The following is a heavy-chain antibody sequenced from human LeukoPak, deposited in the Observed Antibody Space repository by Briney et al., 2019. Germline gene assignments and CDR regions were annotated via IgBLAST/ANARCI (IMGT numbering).Heavy chain of an antibody. CDR2: IKQDGSEK. CDR1: GFTFSSYW. D-gene: IGHD3-16*01. J-gene: IGHJ4*02. V-gene: IGHV3-7*01. CDR3: ARDGSITFGGVPDY. Sequence: AGGSLRLSCAASGFTFSSYWMSWVRQAPGKGLEWVANIKQDGSEKYYVDSVKGRFTISRDNAKNSLYLQMNSLRAEDTAVYYCARDGSITFGGVPDYWGQGTLVTVSS.